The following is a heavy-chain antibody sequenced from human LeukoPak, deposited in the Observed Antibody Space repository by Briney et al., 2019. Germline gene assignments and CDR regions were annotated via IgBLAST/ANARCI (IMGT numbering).Heavy chain of an antibody. D-gene: IGHD3-9*01. CDR1: GFTVSSNY. V-gene: IGHV3-66*02. CDR2: IYSGGST. J-gene: IGHJ6*02. CDR3: ARDHGAYDILTGYYMDYGMDV. Sequence: GGSLRLSCAASGFTVSSNYMSWVRQAPGKGLEWVSVIYSGGSTYYADSVKGRFTISRDNSENTLYLQMNSLRAEDTAVYYCARDHGAYDILTGYYMDYGMDVWGQGTTVTVSS.